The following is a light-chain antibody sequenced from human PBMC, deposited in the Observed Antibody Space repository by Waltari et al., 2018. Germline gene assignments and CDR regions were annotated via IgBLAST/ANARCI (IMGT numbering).Light chain of an antibody. CDR2: KDT. Sequence: SFELTQPPSVSVSPGQTASITCSGETFPNQYTYWYQQKTGQAPVLVIFKDTEMPSGIPERFSGSSSGKVVTLTITGVRTEDEADYYCQSADSITTFEVFGGGTKLTVL. V-gene: IGLV3-25*03. CDR1: TFPNQY. CDR3: QSADSITTFEV. J-gene: IGLJ3*02.